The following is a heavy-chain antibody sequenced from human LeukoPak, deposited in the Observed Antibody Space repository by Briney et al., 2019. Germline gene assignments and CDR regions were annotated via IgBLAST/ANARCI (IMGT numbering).Heavy chain of an antibody. CDR3: ARHNDYYVVGGMDV. D-gene: IGHD3-10*02. V-gene: IGHV4-59*08. Sequence: SETLSLTCTVSGGSITSYYWSWIRQPPGKGLEWIGYIYYSGSTNYNPSLKSRVTISVDTSKNQFSLKLSSVTAADAAVYYCARHNDYYVVGGMDVWGQGTTVTVSS. CDR2: IYYSGST. CDR1: GGSITSYY. J-gene: IGHJ6*02.